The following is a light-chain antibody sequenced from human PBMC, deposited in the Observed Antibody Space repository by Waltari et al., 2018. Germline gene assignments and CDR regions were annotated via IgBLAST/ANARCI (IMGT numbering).Light chain of an antibody. CDR2: DVF. J-gene: IGLJ2*01. Sequence: QSALTQPRSVSGSPGQSVTFSCTGTSNDVGGYNHVSWSQQSPGKAPKVMIYDVFNRPSGVPDRFSGSKSGNTASLTISGLQADDEADYYCCSYAGSYTVLFGGGTKLTVL. V-gene: IGLV2-11*01. CDR1: SNDVGGYNH. CDR3: CSYAGSYTVL.